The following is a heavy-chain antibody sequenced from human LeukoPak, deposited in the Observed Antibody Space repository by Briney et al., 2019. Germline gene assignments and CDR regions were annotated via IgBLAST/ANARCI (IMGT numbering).Heavy chain of an antibody. Sequence: GASVKVSCKASGYTFTSYDINWVRQATGQGLEWMGWMNPNSGNAGYAQKFQGRVTMTRNTSISTAYMELSSLRSEDTAVYYCARGRPYDFWSGYSLDYWGQGTLVTVSS. CDR2: MNPNSGNA. D-gene: IGHD3-3*01. J-gene: IGHJ4*02. V-gene: IGHV1-8*01. CDR1: GYTFTSYD. CDR3: ARGRPYDFWSGYSLDY.